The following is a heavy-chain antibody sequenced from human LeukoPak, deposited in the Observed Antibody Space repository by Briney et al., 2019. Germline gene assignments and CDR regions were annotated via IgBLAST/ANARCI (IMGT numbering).Heavy chain of an antibody. J-gene: IGHJ6*02. CDR2: IYHSGST. V-gene: IGHV4-38-2*02. CDR1: GYSISSGYY. D-gene: IGHD3-10*01. CDR3: ARDSMVRGAETGYYYGMDV. Sequence: SETLSLTCTVSGYSISSGYYWGWIRQPPGKGLEWIGSIYHSGSTYYNPSLKSRVTISVDTSKNQFSLKLSSVTAADTAVYYCARDSMVRGAETGYYYGMDVWGQGTTVTVSS.